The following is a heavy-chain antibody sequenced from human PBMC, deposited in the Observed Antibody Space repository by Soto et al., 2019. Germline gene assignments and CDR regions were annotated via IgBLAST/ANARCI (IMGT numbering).Heavy chain of an antibody. CDR2: IYDTGST. Sequence: SETLSLTCTVSGSDITTYYWSWLRQSPGKGLEWIGHIYDTGSTNYNPSLKSRVTISVDTSKNQFSLKLSSVTAADTAVYYCARDRYSSSSGANYYYGMDVWGQGTTVTVSS. D-gene: IGHD6-6*01. J-gene: IGHJ6*02. CDR1: GSDITTYY. V-gene: IGHV4-59*12. CDR3: ARDRYSSSSGANYYYGMDV.